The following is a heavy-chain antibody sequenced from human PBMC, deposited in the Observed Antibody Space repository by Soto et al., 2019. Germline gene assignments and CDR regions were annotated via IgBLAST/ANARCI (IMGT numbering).Heavy chain of an antibody. D-gene: IGHD6-13*01. CDR2: IIPIFGTA. J-gene: IGHJ4*02. CDR3: ARDHSSTWSTRPQAWAY. CDR1: GGTFSSYA. Sequence: QVQLVQSGAEVKKPGSSVKVSCKASGGTFSSYAINWVRQAPGQGLEWMGGIIPIFGTANYAQRFQGRVTITADESTSTAYMELSSLRSDDTAVYYCARDHSSTWSTRPQAWAYWGQGTLVTVSS. V-gene: IGHV1-69*12.